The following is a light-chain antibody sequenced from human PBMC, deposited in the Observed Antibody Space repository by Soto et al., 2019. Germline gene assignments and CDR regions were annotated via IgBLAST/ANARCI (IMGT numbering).Light chain of an antibody. CDR2: SAS. Sequence: DIQMTQSPSSLSASVGGRVTITCRASQNISSYLNWYHQKPGKAPKLLIYSASSLQSGVPSRFSGSGSGTDFTLSLNSLQPEDFATYYCQQGYSNPWTFGQGTKVDIK. CDR3: QQGYSNPWT. J-gene: IGKJ1*01. V-gene: IGKV1-39*01. CDR1: QNISSY.